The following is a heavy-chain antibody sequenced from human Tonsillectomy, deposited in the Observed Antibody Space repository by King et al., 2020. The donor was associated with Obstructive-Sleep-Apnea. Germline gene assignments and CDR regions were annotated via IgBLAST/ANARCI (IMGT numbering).Heavy chain of an antibody. J-gene: IGHJ4*02. D-gene: IGHD3-9*01. V-gene: IGHV1-2*02. CDR3: AGKSYDILTGYRDYFDY. CDR2: INPNSGVT. CDR1: AYTFIDYY. Sequence: VQLVESGAEVKKPGASVKVSCTASAYTFIDYYVHWVRQAPGQGLEWMGWINPNSGVTNYAQKFQGRVTMTRDTSISTAYMELSRLTSDDTAVYYCAGKSYDILTGYRDYFDYWGQGTLVTVSS.